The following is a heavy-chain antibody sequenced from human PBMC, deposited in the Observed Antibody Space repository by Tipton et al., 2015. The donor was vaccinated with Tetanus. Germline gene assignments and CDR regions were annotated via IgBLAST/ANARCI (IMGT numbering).Heavy chain of an antibody. Sequence: TLSLTCTVSSASINAGGYLWTWVRQHPGKGLEWIGNIYYTERTSYLPTLVSRSTISVDTSKNQFSLRLTSLTAADTAVYYCARGLPREPFYLDYWGQGKQVTVSS. V-gene: IGHV4-31*03. CDR2: IYYTERT. J-gene: IGHJ4*02. CDR1: SASINAGGYL. CDR3: ARGLPREPFYLDY. D-gene: IGHD5-18*01.